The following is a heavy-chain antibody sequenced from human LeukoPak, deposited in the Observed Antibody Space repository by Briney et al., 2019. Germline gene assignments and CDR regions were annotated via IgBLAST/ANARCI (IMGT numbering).Heavy chain of an antibody. Sequence: PSQTLSLTCTVSGGSISSADYYWSWIRQPPGKGLEWIGYIYHSGSTYYNPSLKSRVTISVDRSKNQFSLKLSSVTAADTAVYYCARSLVVTRYFDYWGQGTLVTVSS. CDR3: ARSLVVTRYFDY. J-gene: IGHJ4*02. CDR2: IYHSGST. D-gene: IGHD4-23*01. V-gene: IGHV4-30-2*01. CDR1: GGSISSADYY.